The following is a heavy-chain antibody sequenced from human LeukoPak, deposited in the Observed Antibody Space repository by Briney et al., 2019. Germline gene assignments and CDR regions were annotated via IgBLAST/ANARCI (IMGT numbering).Heavy chain of an antibody. J-gene: IGHJ6*02. Sequence: GGSLRLSCAASGFTVSSNYMGWVRQAPGKGLEWVSVIYSGGSTYYADSVKGRFTISRDNSKNTLYLQMNSLRAEDAAVYYCARGFGYCSSTSCRPDYYGMDVWGQGTTVTVSS. CDR2: IYSGGST. CDR1: GFTVSSNY. V-gene: IGHV3-53*01. D-gene: IGHD2-2*03. CDR3: ARGFGYCSSTSCRPDYYGMDV.